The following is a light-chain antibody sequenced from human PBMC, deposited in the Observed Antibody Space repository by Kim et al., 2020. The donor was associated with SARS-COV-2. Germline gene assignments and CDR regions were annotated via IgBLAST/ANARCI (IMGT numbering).Light chain of an antibody. CDR2: END. CDR3: QSFDSNTHSWV. Sequence: TLGTSCTRSSGSMSSNYVHGYQQRTGSAPPTVIYENDRRPSAVPDRFSGSIASASNSDSLTISGLKTEDEADYFCQSFDSNTHSWVFGGGTQLTVL. V-gene: IGLV6-57*03. J-gene: IGLJ3*02. CDR1: SGSMSSNY.